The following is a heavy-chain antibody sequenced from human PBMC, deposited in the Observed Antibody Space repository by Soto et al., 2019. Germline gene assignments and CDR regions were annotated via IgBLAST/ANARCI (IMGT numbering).Heavy chain of an antibody. CDR1: GDSISSNS. V-gene: IGHV4-59*01. D-gene: IGHD6-13*01. CDR2: VYNSGST. J-gene: IGHJ4*02. Sequence: ASETLSLTCTVSGDSISSNSWTWIRQPPGKGLEWIGYVYNSGSTNYNPYLKSRVTISEDTSKSQSSLKLNFMTAADTAVYYCARYRREAVAGYTLDNWGQGMLVTVSS. CDR3: ARYRREAVAGYTLDN.